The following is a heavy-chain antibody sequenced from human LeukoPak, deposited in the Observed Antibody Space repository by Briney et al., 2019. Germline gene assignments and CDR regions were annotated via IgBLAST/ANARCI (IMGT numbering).Heavy chain of an antibody. V-gene: IGHV5-51*01. D-gene: IGHD3-10*01. Sequence: GESLKISCKGSGYTFTNYWIGWVRQMPGKGLEWMGIIYPGDSDTRYSPSFEGQVTISADKSTSTAYLQWSSLKASDTAMYYCARGRFGEVLFYWGQGTLVTVSS. CDR2: IYPGDSDT. J-gene: IGHJ4*02. CDR3: ARGRFGEVLFY. CDR1: GYTFTNYW.